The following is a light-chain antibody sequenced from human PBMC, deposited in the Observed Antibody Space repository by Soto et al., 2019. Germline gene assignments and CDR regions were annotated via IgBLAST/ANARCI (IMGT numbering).Light chain of an antibody. CDR1: SSDVGAYIY. J-gene: IGLJ1*01. Sequence: QSFLTQPASVSVSPGRSITISCGGTSSDVGAYIYVSWYQQYPGKAPKLIIYEVNNRPSGVSGRFSGSKSDTTAYLTISGLQAEDEADYYCSSYSDSDTKVFGTGTKVTVL. V-gene: IGLV2-14*03. CDR2: EVN. CDR3: SSYSDSDTKV.